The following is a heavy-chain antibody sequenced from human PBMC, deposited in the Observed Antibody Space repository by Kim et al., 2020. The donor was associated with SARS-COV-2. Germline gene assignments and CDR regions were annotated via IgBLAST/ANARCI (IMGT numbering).Heavy chain of an antibody. CDR3: ARDIAVVMDY. CDR1: GFTFSNYG. V-gene: IGHV3-33*01. J-gene: IGHJ4*02. Sequence: GGSLRLSCAASGFTFSNYGMHWVRQTPGKGLEWVAVIWYDGSNKYYADSVKGRFAISRDNSKNTLYLQMNSLRVEDTAVYYCARDIAVVMDYWGRGTLVT. D-gene: IGHD2-21*01. CDR2: IWYDGSNK.